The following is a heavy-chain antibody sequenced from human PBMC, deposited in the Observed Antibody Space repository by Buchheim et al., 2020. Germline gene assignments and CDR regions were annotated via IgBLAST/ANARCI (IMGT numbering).Heavy chain of an antibody. CDR2: IWYDGSNK. D-gene: IGHD5-18*01. CDR1: GFTFSSYG. V-gene: IGHV3-33*01. Sequence: QVQLVESGGGVVQPGRSLRLSCAASGFTFSSYGMHWVRQAPGKGLEWVAVIWYDGSNKYYADSVKGRSTISRDNSKNTLYLQMNSLRAEDTAVYYCARDLGWIQLWYAYYGMDVWGQGTT. J-gene: IGHJ6*02. CDR3: ARDLGWIQLWYAYYGMDV.